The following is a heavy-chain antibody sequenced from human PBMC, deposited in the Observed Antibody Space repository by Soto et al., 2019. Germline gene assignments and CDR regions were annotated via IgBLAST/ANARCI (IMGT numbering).Heavy chain of an antibody. CDR2: ISAHNGDT. J-gene: IGHJ6*01. Sequence: QVPLVQSGPEVKKPGASVKVSCKASGYTFTSYGFSWVRQAPGQGLEWMGWISAHNGDTIYAQKFQDRITMTTDTSTNTAYLELRSLKSGDTAVFYCARSSGTYPPSRDYYGLDVW. CDR1: GYTFTSYG. D-gene: IGHD1-26*01. CDR3: ARSSGTYPPSRDYYGLDV. V-gene: IGHV1-18*01.